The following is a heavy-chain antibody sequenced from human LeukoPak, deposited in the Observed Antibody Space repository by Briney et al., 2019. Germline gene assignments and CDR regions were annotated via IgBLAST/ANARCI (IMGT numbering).Heavy chain of an antibody. V-gene: IGHV4-34*01. D-gene: IGHD2-2*01. Sequence: SETLSLTCAVYGGSFSGYYWSWVRQPPGKGLEWIGEIYHRGSTNYNPSLKSRVTISVDTSKNQFSLKLSSVTAADTAVYYCAREARPISSIVVVPAAMPFRYSGGMDVWGQGTTVTVSS. CDR3: AREARPISSIVVVPAAMPFRYSGGMDV. CDR1: GGSFSGYY. CDR2: IYHRGST. J-gene: IGHJ6*02.